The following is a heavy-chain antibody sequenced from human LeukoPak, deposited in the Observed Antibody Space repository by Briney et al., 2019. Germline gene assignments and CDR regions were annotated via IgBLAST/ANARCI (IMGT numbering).Heavy chain of an antibody. V-gene: IGHV3-23*01. CDR1: GFTFSSYA. CDR2: ISGSGGST. CDR3: AKGWDGSGWYSDDAFDI. Sequence: QPGGSLRLSCAASGFTFSSYAMSWVRQAPGKGLEWVSAISGSGGSTYYADSVKGRFTISRDNSKNTLYLQMNSLRAEDTAVYYCAKGWDGSGWYSDDAFDIWRQGTMVTVSS. J-gene: IGHJ3*02. D-gene: IGHD6-19*01.